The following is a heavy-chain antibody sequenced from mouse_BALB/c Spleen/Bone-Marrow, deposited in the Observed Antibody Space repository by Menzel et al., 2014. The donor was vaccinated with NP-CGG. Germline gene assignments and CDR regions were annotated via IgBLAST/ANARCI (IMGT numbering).Heavy chain of an antibody. J-gene: IGHJ3*01. Sequence: VKLMESGPGLVQPSQSLSITCTVSGFSLTSYGVHWVCQSPGKGLEWLGVIWRGGSTDYNAAFMSRLSITKNNSKSQVFFKMNSLQADDTAIYYCAKTSNWDAFAYWGQGTLVTVSA. V-gene: IGHV2-5*01. CDR3: AKTSNWDAFAY. CDR1: GFSLTSYG. CDR2: IWRGGST. D-gene: IGHD4-1*01.